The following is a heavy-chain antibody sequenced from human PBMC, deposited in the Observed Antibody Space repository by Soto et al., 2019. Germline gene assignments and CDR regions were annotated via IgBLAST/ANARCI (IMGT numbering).Heavy chain of an antibody. J-gene: IGHJ4*02. V-gene: IGHV3-30-3*01. D-gene: IGHD5-18*01. CDR1: GFTFSSYA. CDR3: ARAPSPLVETARFRGFGGNFDY. CDR2: ISYDGSNK. Sequence: QVQLVESGGGVVQPGRSLRLSCAASGFTFSSYAMHWVRQAPGKGLEWVAVISYDGSNKYYADSVKGRFTISRDNSKNTLYLQMNSLRAEDTAVYYCARAPSPLVETARFRGFGGNFDYWGQGTLVTVSS.